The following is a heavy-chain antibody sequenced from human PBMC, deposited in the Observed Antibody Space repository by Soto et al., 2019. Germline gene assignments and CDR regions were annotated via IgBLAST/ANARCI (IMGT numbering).Heavy chain of an antibody. D-gene: IGHD2-2*01. J-gene: IGHJ6*02. CDR1: GGTFSSYA. CDR3: ARGNVLEPAGCIDV. Sequence: QVQLVQSGAEVKKPGSSVKVSCKASGGTFSSYAISWVRQAPGQGLEWMGGIIPIFGTANDAQKFQGRVTITADDSTSTAYMERSSLRSEDTAVYYCARGNVLEPAGCIDVWGQGTTVTVSS. V-gene: IGHV1-69*12. CDR2: IIPIFGTA.